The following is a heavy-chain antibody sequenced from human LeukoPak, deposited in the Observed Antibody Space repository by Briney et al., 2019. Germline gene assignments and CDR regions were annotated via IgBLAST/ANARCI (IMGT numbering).Heavy chain of an antibody. CDR3: ARDAGNSGYGCDL. V-gene: IGHV3-7*01. D-gene: IGHD5-12*01. CDR2: VNEDGSAK. CDR1: GLTFSNYW. J-gene: IGHJ5*02. Sequence: PGGSLRLSCVVSGLTFSNYWMIWVRQAPGKGLESVAIVNEDGSAKYYLDSVKGRFTISRDNARNSLYLEMNSLRAEDTAVYYCARDAGNSGYGCDLWGQGTLVTVSS.